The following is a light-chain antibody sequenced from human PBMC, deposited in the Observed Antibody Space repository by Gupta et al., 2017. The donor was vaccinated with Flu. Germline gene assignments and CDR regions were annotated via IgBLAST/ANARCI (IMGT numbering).Light chain of an antibody. J-gene: IGLJ3*02. CDR3: ASWDTNLSAAV. V-gene: IGLV1-51*01. CDR1: PSNIGNNY. Sequence: QSVLTQPPSVSAAPGQKVTISCSGSPSNIGNNYVAWYQQLPGSAPRLLLYDNNKRPLGIPDRFSDSKSGTSATLAITGLQTGDEADYYCASWDTNLSAAVFGGGTKLTVL. CDR2: DNN.